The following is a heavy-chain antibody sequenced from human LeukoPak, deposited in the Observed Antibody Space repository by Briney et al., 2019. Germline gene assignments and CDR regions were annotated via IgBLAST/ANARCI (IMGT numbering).Heavy chain of an antibody. D-gene: IGHD2-15*01. Sequence: SETLSLTCTVSGGSISNYYWTWIRQPPGKGLEWIGYISYSGSTNYNPSLKSRVTISVDTSKNQFSLKLSSVTAADTAVYYCASLLGGASGYLDYWGQGTLVTVSS. V-gene: IGHV4-59*08. J-gene: IGHJ4*02. CDR3: ASLLGGASGYLDY. CDR1: GGSISNYY. CDR2: ISYSGST.